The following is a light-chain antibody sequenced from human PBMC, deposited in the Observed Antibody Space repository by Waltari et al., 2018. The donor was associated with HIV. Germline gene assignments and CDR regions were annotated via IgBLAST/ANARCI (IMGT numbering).Light chain of an antibody. Sequence: QSALTQPASVSGSLGQSITISCTGTSSDVGGYNSVSWYQQLPGRAPKLMIYEVSNRPSGVSNRFSGSKSGNTASLTISGLQAEDEADYYCSSYTTINTVVFGGGTKVTVL. V-gene: IGLV2-14*01. CDR2: EVS. CDR1: SSDVGGYNS. CDR3: SSYTTINTVV. J-gene: IGLJ2*01.